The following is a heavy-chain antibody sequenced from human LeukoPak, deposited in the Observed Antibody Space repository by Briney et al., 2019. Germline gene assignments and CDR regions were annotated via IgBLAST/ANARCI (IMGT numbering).Heavy chain of an antibody. CDR2: ISGSGGST. CDR3: AKGTTFGGVIVIPPYFDY. Sequence: GGSLRLSCAASGFTFSCYAMSWVRQAPGKGLEWVSAISGSGGSTYYADSVKGRFTISRDNSKNTLYLQMNSLRAEDTAVYYCAKGTTFGGVIVIPPYFDYWGQGTLVTVSS. D-gene: IGHD3-16*02. CDR1: GFTFSCYA. V-gene: IGHV3-23*01. J-gene: IGHJ4*02.